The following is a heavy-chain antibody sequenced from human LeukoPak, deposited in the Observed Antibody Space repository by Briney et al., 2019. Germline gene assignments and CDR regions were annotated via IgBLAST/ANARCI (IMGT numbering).Heavy chain of an antibody. V-gene: IGHV3-30*19. CDR2: ISYDGSNK. CDR1: GFTFSSYG. D-gene: IGHD3-22*01. J-gene: IGHJ1*01. CDR3: ARDGHAYYYDSSGYLLPQYFQH. Sequence: PGRSLRLSCAASGFTFSSYGMHWVRQAPGKGLEWVVVISYDGSNKYYADSVKGRFTISRENSKNRLYLQMNSLRAEDTAVYYCARDGHAYYYDSSGYLLPQYFQHWGQDTLVTVSS.